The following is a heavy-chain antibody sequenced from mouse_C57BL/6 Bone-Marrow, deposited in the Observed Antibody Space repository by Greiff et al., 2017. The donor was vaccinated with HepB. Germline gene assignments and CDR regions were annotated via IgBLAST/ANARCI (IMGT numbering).Heavy chain of an antibody. D-gene: IGHD1-1*01. CDR2: ISYSGST. CDR1: GYSITSGYD. CDR3: ARADYYGSSYWFAD. J-gene: IGHJ3*01. Sequence: EVHLVESGPGMVKPSQSLSLTCTVTGYSITSGYDWHWIRHFPGNKLEWMGYISYSGSTNYNPSLKSRISITHDTSKNHFFLKLNSVTTEDTATYDSARADYYGSSYWFADWGQGTLVTVSA. V-gene: IGHV3-1*01.